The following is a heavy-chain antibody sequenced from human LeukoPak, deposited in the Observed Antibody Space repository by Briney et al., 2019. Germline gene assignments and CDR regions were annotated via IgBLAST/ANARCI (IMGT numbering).Heavy chain of an antibody. CDR3: ARHRRPQIQLWFPVVPDAFDI. D-gene: IGHD5-18*01. CDR2: INHSGST. J-gene: IGHJ3*02. V-gene: IGHV4-34*01. CDR1: GGSFSGYY. Sequence: SETLSLTCAVYGGSFSGYYWSWIRQPPGKGLEWIGEINHSGSTNYNPSLKSRVTISVDTSKNQFSLKLSSVTAADTAVYYCARHRRPQIQLWFPVVPDAFDIWGQGTMVTVSS.